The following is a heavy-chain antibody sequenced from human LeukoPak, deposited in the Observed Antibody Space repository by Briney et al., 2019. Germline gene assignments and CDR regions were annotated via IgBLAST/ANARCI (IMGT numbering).Heavy chain of an antibody. D-gene: IGHD2-2*01. Sequence: SQTLSLTCTVSGGSISGGNYYWSWIRQPAGKGLEWIGRIYGSGSAYYNPSLKSRVTLSVDMSKNRFSLKLSSVTAADTAVYYCARDYTFCSSTSCPVYYFDYWGQGTLVTVSS. CDR3: ARDYTFCSSTSCPVYYFDY. CDR2: IYGSGSA. J-gene: IGHJ4*02. V-gene: IGHV4-61*02. CDR1: GGSISGGNYY.